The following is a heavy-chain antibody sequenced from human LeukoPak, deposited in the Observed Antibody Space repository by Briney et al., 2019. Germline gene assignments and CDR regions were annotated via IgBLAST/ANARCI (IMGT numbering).Heavy chain of an antibody. CDR1: GFTFDDYA. J-gene: IGHJ4*02. V-gene: IGHV3-9*01. CDR3: AKLRGSGWYYFDY. Sequence: GGSLRLSCAASGFTFDDYAMHWVRQAPGKGLEWVSGISWNSGRIGYADSVKGRFTISRDNAKNSLYLQMNSLRAEDTALYYCAKLRGSGWYYFDYWGQGTLVTVSS. D-gene: IGHD6-19*01. CDR2: ISWNSGRI.